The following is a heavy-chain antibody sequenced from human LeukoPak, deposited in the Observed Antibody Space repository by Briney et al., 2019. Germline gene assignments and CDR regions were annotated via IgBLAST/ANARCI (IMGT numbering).Heavy chain of an antibody. CDR2: IYYSGST. D-gene: IGHD3-16*01. Sequence: SETLSLTCSVSGGSISSYYWSWIRQPPGKGLEWIGYIYYSGSTNYNPSLKSRVTMSVDTSKNQFSLKLSSVTAADTAVYYCATGRMGVWFDYWGQGTLVTVSS. V-gene: IGHV4-59*12. J-gene: IGHJ4*02. CDR3: ATGRMGVWFDY. CDR1: GGSISSYY.